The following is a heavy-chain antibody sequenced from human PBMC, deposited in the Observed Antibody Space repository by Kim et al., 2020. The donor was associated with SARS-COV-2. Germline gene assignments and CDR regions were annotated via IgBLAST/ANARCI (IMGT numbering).Heavy chain of an antibody. J-gene: IGHJ2*01. Sequence: GGSLRLYCAASGFTFSSYAMRWVRQAPGKGLEWVSVIYCGGSSTYYADSVKGRFTISRDNSKNTLYLQMNSLRAEDTAVYYCAKEMVVIAEAEVDLWGRGTLVTVSS. D-gene: IGHD2-21*01. CDR1: GFTFSSYA. CDR2: IYCGGSST. V-gene: IGHV3-23*03. CDR3: AKEMVVIAEAEVDL.